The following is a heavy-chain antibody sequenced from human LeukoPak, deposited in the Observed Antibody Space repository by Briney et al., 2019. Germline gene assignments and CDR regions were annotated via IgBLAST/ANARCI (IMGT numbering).Heavy chain of an antibody. CDR1: GFTFSSYW. J-gene: IGHJ6*03. D-gene: IGHD6-6*01. CDR2: INSDGSST. CDR3: ARLAARPPYYYYYYYMDV. Sequence: GGSLRLSCAASGFTFSSYWMHWVRQAPGKGLVWVSRINSDGSSTSYADSVKGRFTISRDNAKNTLYLQMNSLRAEDTALYHCARLAARPPYYYYYYYMDVWGKGTTVTVSS. V-gene: IGHV3-74*01.